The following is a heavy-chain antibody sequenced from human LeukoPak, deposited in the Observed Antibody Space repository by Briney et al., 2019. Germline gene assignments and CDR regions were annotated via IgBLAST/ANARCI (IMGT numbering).Heavy chain of an antibody. J-gene: IGHJ4*02. CDR3: ARDLPAGYDLQYSSGSAFDY. CDR1: GDSVSSNSAA. V-gene: IGHV6-1*01. Sequence: SQTLSLTCAISGDSVSSNSAAWNWIRQSPSRGLEWLGRTYYRSRWYNDYAVSVKSRITINPDTSKNQFSLQLNSVTPEDTAVYYCARDLPAGYDLQYSSGSAFDYWGQGTLVTVSS. D-gene: IGHD6-19*01. CDR2: TYYRSRWYN.